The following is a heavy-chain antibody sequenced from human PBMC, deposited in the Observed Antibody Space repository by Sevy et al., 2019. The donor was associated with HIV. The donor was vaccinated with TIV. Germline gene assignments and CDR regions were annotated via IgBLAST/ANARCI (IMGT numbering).Heavy chain of an antibody. Sequence: GGSLRLSCAASGFTFNNYAMNWVRQAPGKGLEWVSVISGSGSYTYYADSVKGRFTISRDTSKNTLYLQMNSLRAEDTAVYYCAKEKEMSMYYFHSWVQGTLVTVSS. CDR3: AKEKEMSMYYFHS. CDR2: ISGSGSYT. D-gene: IGHD3-10*02. V-gene: IGHV3-23*01. CDR1: GFTFNNYA. J-gene: IGHJ4*02.